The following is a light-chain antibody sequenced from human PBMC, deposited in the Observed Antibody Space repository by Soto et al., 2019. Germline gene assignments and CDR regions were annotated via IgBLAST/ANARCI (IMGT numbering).Light chain of an antibody. CDR1: SSDVGGYNY. V-gene: IGLV2-14*01. CDR2: EVS. Sequence: QSALAQPASVSGSPGQSITISCTGTSSDVGGYNYVSWYQQHPGKAPKLMIYEVSNRPSGVSNRFSGSKSGNTASLTISGLQAEDEADYYCSSYTSSSNYVLGTGTKVTV. CDR3: SSYTSSSNYV. J-gene: IGLJ1*01.